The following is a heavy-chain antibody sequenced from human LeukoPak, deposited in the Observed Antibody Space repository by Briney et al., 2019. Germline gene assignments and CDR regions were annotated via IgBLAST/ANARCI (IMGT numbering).Heavy chain of an antibody. J-gene: IGHJ4*02. V-gene: IGHV3-23*01. Sequence: GGSLRLSCVASGFSFSGYAMSWVRQAPGKGLEWVSAIGSGGSDTHYANSVKGRFTISRDNSKTTLYLQMNSLRAEDTALYYCAKYFSTSASRNFDSWGQGILVSVSS. CDR3: AKYFSTSASRNFDS. D-gene: IGHD2-15*01. CDR1: GFSFSGYA. CDR2: IGSGGSDT.